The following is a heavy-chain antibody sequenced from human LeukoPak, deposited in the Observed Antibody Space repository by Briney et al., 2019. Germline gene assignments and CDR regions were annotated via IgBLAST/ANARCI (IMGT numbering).Heavy chain of an antibody. D-gene: IGHD3-3*01. CDR3: ARGQYYDFWSGSDAFDI. CDR2: ISGSGGST. CDR1: GFTFSSYA. J-gene: IGHJ3*02. V-gene: IGHV3-23*01. Sequence: GGSLRLSCAASGFTFSSYAMSWVRQAPGKGLEWVSAISGSGGSTYYADSVKGRFTISRDNSKNTLYLQMNSLRAEDTAVYYCARGQYYDFWSGSDAFDIWGQGTMVTVSS.